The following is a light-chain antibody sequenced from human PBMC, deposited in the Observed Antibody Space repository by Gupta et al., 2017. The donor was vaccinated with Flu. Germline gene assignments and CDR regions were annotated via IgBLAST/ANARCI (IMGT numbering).Light chain of an antibody. V-gene: IGKV4-1*01. Sequence: DIVMTHSQYSLALSLGERAAVNCKSSQNRLYSSNNKNYLAWYQNKPGQPPKLLISGASTRESGVPDRFSGRGSGTYFTLTIRSLQAEDMAVYFCQQYEITPFTFGPGTKVEMK. CDR1: QNRLYSSNNKNY. CDR2: GAS. CDR3: QQYEITPFT. J-gene: IGKJ2*01.